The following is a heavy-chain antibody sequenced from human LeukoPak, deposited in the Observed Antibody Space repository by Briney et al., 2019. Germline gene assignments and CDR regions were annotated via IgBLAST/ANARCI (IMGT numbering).Heavy chain of an antibody. Sequence: GGSLRLSCAASGFTFSSYWMRWVRQAPGKGLVWVSRINSDGSSTTYADSVKGRFTISRDNAKNTLYLQMNSLRAEDTAVYYCARVITMVRGVFDYWGQGTLVTVSS. V-gene: IGHV3-74*01. J-gene: IGHJ4*02. CDR2: INSDGSST. CDR3: ARVITMVRGVFDY. CDR1: GFTFSSYW. D-gene: IGHD3-10*01.